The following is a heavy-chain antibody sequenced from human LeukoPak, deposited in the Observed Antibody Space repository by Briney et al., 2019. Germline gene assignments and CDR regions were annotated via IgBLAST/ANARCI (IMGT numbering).Heavy chain of an antibody. J-gene: IGHJ3*01. CDR3: ARSGAPDPY. CDR1: GFSASSHD. V-gene: IGHV3-53*01. CDR2: IYTDGST. D-gene: IGHD1-26*01. Sequence: GGSLRLSCAVSGFSASSHDMSWVRQAPGKGLEWVSVIYTDGSTTYGDSVKGRFTMSRDNSKNTLYLQMNSLGAEDTAVYYCARSGAPDPYWGQGTMVTVSS.